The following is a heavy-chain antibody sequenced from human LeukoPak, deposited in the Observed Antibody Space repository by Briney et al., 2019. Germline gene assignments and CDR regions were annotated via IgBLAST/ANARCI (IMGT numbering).Heavy chain of an antibody. V-gene: IGHV3-11*01. Sequence: GGSLRLSCAASGFTFSDYYMSWIRQAPGKGLEWVSYISSSGSTMYYADSVKGRFTISRDNAKNSLYLQMNSLRAEDTAVYYCASVVGWYDYYYGMDVWGQGTTVTVSS. CDR1: GFTFSDYY. CDR2: ISSSGSTM. D-gene: IGHD1-26*01. J-gene: IGHJ6*02. CDR3: ASVVGWYDYYYGMDV.